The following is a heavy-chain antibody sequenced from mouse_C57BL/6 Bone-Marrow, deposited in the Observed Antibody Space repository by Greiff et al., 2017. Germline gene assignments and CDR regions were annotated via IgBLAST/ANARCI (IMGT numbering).Heavy chain of an antibody. J-gene: IGHJ4*01. CDR2: IYPGSGST. Sequence: QVQLQQPGAELVKPGASVKMSCKASGYTFTSYWITWVKQRPGQGLEWIGDIYPGSGSTNYNEKFKSKATLTLDTSSSTAYMQLSSLTSEDSAVYYCAREGVYAMDYWGQGTSVTVSS. CDR1: GYTFTSYW. CDR3: AREGVYAMDY. V-gene: IGHV1-55*01.